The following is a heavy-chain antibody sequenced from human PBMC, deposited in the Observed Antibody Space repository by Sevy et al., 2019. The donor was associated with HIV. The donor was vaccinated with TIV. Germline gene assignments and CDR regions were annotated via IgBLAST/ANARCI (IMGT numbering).Heavy chain of an antibody. V-gene: IGHV3-7*01. CDR2: IKADGSER. D-gene: IGHD2-15*01. Sequence: GGSLRLSCAASGFTFNMYWMTWVRQAPGKGLEWVANIKADGSERNYLDSVKGRFTISRDNAKESLYLQINSLRAEDTAVYYCARDCSGGSCYSLLPHYYYGLDVWGQGTTVTVSS. CDR1: GFTFNMYW. J-gene: IGHJ6*02. CDR3: ARDCSGGSCYSLLPHYYYGLDV.